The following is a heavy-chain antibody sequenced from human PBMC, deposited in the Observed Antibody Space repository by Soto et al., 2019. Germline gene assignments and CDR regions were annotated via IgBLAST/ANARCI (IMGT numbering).Heavy chain of an antibody. J-gene: IGHJ5*01. V-gene: IGHV1-24*01. CDR3: ATSDFWSGYLWFDY. D-gene: IGHD3-3*01. CDR1: GYTLTELS. CDR2: FDPEDGET. Sequence: ASVKVSCKVSGYTLTELSMHWVRQAPGKGLEWMGGFDPEDGETIYAQKFQGRVTMTEDTSTDTAYMELSSLRSEDTAVYYCATSDFWSGYLWFDYWGQGTLVTVSS.